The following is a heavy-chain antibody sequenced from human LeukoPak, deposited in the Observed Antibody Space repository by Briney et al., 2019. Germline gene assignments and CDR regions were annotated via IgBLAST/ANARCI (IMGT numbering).Heavy chain of an antibody. CDR3: ARWIGGFDC. Sequence: PSETLSLTCAVYGGSFSGYYWSWIRQPPGKGLEWVANIKQDGSEKYYLDSVEGRFTISRDNVKNSLYLQMNSLRAEDTAVYYCARWIGGFDCWSQGALVTVSS. CDR1: GGSFSGYY. V-gene: IGHV3-7*01. J-gene: IGHJ4*02. CDR2: IKQDGSEK. D-gene: IGHD3-10*01.